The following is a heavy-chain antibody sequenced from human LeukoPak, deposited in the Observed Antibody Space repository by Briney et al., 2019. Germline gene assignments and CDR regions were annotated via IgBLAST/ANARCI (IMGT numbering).Heavy chain of an antibody. V-gene: IGHV4-39*01. CDR3: ARGRHGLQPFDY. Sequence: SSETLSLTCTVSGGSISSSSYYWGWIRQPPGKGLEWIGSIYYSGSTYYNPSLKRRVTISVDTSKNQFSLKLSSVTAADTAVYYCARGRHGLQPFDYWGQGTLVTVS. J-gene: IGHJ4*02. D-gene: IGHD4-17*01. CDR2: IYYSGST. CDR1: GGSISSSSYY.